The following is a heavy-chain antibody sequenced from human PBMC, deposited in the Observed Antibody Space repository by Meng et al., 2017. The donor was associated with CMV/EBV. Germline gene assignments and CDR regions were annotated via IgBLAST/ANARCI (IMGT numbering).Heavy chain of an antibody. Sequence: ASVKVSCKASGYTFTDYFVHWVRQAPGQGLEWMGWINPNSGGTNYAQKFQGRVTMTRDTSISTAYMELSRLRSDDTAVYYCARDRDYTWFDPWGQGTLVTVSS. J-gene: IGHJ5*02. CDR2: INPNSGGT. V-gene: IGHV1-2*02. CDR1: GYTFTDYF. CDR3: ARDRDYTWFDP.